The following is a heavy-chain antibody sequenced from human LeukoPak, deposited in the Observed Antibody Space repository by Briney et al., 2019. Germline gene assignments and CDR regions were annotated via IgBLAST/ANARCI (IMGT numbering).Heavy chain of an antibody. J-gene: IGHJ6*02. CDR2: IHSDGTRI. CDR1: GFTFNNYQ. V-gene: IGHV3-74*01. Sequence: GGSLRLPCAASGFTFNNYQMYWVRQAPGKGLVWVSHIHSDGTRIAYADSVKGRFTISRDNAKNTLYLQMNSLRAEDTAVYYCAGRKAGYGMDVWGQGTTVTVSS. D-gene: IGHD1-14*01. CDR3: AGRKAGYGMDV.